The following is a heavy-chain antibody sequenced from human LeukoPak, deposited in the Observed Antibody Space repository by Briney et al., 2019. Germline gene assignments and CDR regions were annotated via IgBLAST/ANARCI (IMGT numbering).Heavy chain of an antibody. Sequence: SETLSLTCTVYGGSISSYYWSWIRQPPGKGLEWIGYINYSGSTKYNSSLKSRVTISVDTSKNQFSLKLSSVTAADTAVYYCARRDTMIVAHDYWGQGTLVTVSS. CDR2: INYSGST. CDR3: ARRDTMIVAHDY. CDR1: GGSISSYY. V-gene: IGHV4-59*08. D-gene: IGHD3-22*01. J-gene: IGHJ4*02.